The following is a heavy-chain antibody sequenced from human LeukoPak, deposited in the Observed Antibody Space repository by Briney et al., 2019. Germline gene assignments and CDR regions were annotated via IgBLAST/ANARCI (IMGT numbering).Heavy chain of an antibody. V-gene: IGHV3-23*01. J-gene: IGHJ4*02. CDR2: ISNNGGYT. Sequence: GGSLRLSCAASGFTFSSSAMSWVRQAPGKGLEWVSAISNNGGYTYYADSVQGRFTISRDNSKSTLCLQMNSLRAEDTAVYYCAREWGDGSLDYWSQGTLVTVSS. CDR3: AREWGDGSLDY. D-gene: IGHD3-16*01. CDR1: GFTFSSSA.